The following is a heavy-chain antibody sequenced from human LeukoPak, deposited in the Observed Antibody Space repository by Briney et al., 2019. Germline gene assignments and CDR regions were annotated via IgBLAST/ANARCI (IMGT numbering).Heavy chain of an antibody. V-gene: IGHV4-30-2*01. CDR3: AGGSSWQTFYYYYYGMDV. J-gene: IGHJ6*02. D-gene: IGHD6-13*01. CDR2: INHSGST. Sequence: SQTLSLTCTVSGGSISSGGYYWSWIRQPPGKGLEWIGEINHSGSTNYNPSLKSRVTISVDTSKNQFSLKLSSVTAADTAVYYCAGGSSWQTFYYYYYGMDVWGQGTTVTVSS. CDR1: GGSISSGGYY.